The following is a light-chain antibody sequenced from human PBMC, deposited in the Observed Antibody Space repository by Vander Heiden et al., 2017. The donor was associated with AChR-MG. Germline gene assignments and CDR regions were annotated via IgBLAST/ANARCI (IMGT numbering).Light chain of an antibody. J-gene: IGKJ2*01. CDR1: QGISSY. CDR2: AAS. Sequence: DIHLPQSPSFLSASVGDRVTITCRASQGISSYLAWYQQKPGKAPKLLIYAASTLQSGVPSRFSGSGSGTEFTLTISSLQPEDFATYYCQQRNSDPSDTFGQGTKLEIK. CDR3: QQRNSDPSDT. V-gene: IGKV1-9*01.